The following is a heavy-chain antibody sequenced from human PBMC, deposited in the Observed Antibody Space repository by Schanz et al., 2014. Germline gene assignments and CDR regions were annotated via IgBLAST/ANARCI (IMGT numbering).Heavy chain of an antibody. CDR1: GVSITNNY. CDR2: ISSSGSA. V-gene: IGHV4-59*01. CDR3: AGICRDDCSVVEA. D-gene: IGHD2-21*01. Sequence: QVQLQESGPGLVKPSETLSLTCTISGVSITNNYWAWVRQPPGKGLEWIGFISSSGSALYNPSLKTRVTISRDTSKNQVSLNLRSVTAADTAVYYCAGICRDDCSVVEAWGQGTRVTVSS. J-gene: IGHJ4*02.